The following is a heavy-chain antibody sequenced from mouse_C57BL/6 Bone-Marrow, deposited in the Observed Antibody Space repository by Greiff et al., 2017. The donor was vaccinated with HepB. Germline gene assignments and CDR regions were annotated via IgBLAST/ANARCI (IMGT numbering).Heavy chain of an antibody. J-gene: IGHJ1*03. CDR1: GYTFTSYW. V-gene: IGHV1-69*01. CDR2: IDPSDSYT. CDR3: ARWGLLRRYFDV. Sequence: VQLQQPGAELVMPGASVKLSCKASGYTFTSYWMHWVKQRPGQGLEWIGEIDPSDSYTNYNQKFKGKSTLTVDKSSSTAYMQLSSLTSEDSAVYYCARWGLLRRYFDVWGTGTTVTVSS. D-gene: IGHD1-1*01.